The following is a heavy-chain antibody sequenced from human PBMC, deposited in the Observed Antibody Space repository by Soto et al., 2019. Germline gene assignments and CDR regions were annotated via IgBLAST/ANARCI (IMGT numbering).Heavy chain of an antibody. CDR1: GGTFSNDI. J-gene: IGHJ4*02. D-gene: IGHD3-10*01. CDR2: IIPIFGTL. V-gene: IGHV1-69*08. CDR3: ASGTLYGSGSYPVDY. Sequence: QVQLVQSGAEVKKPGSSVKVSCKASGGTFSNDIISWVRQAPGQGLDWMGTIIPIFGTLNYAQKFQCRVTITADKSTSTAYMELSSLRAEDTAVYYCASGTLYGSGSYPVDYWGQGTLVTVSS.